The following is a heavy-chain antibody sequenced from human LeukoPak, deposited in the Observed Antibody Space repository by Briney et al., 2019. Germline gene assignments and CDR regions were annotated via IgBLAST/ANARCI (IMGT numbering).Heavy chain of an antibody. CDR2: ISTTGGTK. D-gene: IGHD3-10*02. J-gene: IGHJ6*04. V-gene: IGHV3-11*04. CDR3: AELGITMIGGV. CDR1: GFTFSDYY. Sequence: PGGSLRLSCAASGFTFSDYYMTWIRQAPGKGLEWVSHISTTGGTKYYADSVKGRFTISRDNAQNSLFLEMNSLTAEDTAVYYCAELGITMIGGVWGKGTTVTISS.